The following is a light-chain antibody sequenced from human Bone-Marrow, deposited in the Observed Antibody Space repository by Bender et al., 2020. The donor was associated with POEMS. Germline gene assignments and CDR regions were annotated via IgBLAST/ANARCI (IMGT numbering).Light chain of an antibody. V-gene: IGLV1-44*01. CDR1: SSNIGAHA. CDR2: SSH. Sequence: QSVLTQPPSASGTPGQRVTISCSGGSSNIGAHAVNWYQHLPGTAPKLLIYSSHRRPSGVSNRFSGSRSGNTASLTISGLQAEDEADYYCSSYTTSRTLLFGGGTKLTVL. J-gene: IGLJ2*01. CDR3: SSYTTSRTLL.